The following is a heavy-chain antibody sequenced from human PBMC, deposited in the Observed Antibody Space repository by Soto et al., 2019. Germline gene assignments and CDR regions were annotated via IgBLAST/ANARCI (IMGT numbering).Heavy chain of an antibody. CDR3: PTGGLVYARFDY. D-gene: IGHD2-8*01. J-gene: IGHJ4*02. CDR2: IYNKTEGGTT. V-gene: IGHV3-15*01. Sequence: VQLVESGGGLVKPGGSLRLSCAASGFTFSDAWMNWVRQAPGKGLQWVGSIYNKTEGGTTDYAAPVKGRFTISRDDSKNKVYLQMNSPKDEDAAVYYCPTGGLVYARFDYWGQGTLVTVAS. CDR1: GFTFSDAW.